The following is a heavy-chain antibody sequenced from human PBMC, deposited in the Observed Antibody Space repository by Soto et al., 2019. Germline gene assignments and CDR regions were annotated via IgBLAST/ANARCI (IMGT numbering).Heavy chain of an antibody. CDR3: ARVRIVVVVAATTGGAFDI. Sequence: ASVQVSCKASGYTFTGYYMHWVRHAPGQGLQWLGWINPNSGGTNYAQKYQGRVTRTRDTSISTAYMELSRLRSDDTAVYFCARVRIVVVVAATTGGAFDIWGQGTMVTVSS. D-gene: IGHD2-15*01. CDR1: GYTFTGYY. CDR2: INPNSGGT. V-gene: IGHV1-2*02. J-gene: IGHJ3*02.